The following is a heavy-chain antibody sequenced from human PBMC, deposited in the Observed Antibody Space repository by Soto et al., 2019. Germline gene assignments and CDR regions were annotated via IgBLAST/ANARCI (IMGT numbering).Heavy chain of an antibody. J-gene: IGHJ6*02. Sequence: GGSLRLSCAASGFTFGDYAMHWVRQAPGPGLEWVSLISWDGGSTYYADSVKGRFTISRDNSKNSLYLQMHSLRAEDTALYYCAKETVRAVGYYYYGMDGWGQGTTVTVSS. CDR1: GFTFGDYA. V-gene: IGHV3-43D*04. D-gene: IGHD1-26*01. CDR2: ISWDGGST. CDR3: AKETVRAVGYYYYGMDG.